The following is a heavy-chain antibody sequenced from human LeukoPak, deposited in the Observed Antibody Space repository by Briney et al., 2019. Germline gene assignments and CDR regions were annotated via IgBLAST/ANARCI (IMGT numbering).Heavy chain of an antibody. CDR2: ISGSGGST. CDR1: GFTFSSYA. V-gene: IGHV3-23*01. Sequence: GGSLRLSCAASGFTFSSYAMSWVRQAPGKGLEWVSAISGSGGSTYYADSVKGRFIISRDNSKNTLYLQMNSLRAEDTAVYYCAKEPRGYNWNDNYFDYWGQGTLVTVSS. CDR3: AKEPRGYNWNDNYFDY. D-gene: IGHD1-1*01. J-gene: IGHJ4*02.